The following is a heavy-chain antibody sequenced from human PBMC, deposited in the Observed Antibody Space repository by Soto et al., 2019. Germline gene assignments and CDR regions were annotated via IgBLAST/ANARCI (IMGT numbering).Heavy chain of an antibody. V-gene: IGHV4-4*07. D-gene: IGHD1-7*01. J-gene: IGHJ4*02. Sequence: SETLSLTCTVSGGSISSYRWSWIRQPAWKGLEWIGRISNNVNTQYNPSLKSRVTVSVDTSRNQFFLNLHSVTAADSAVYFCGRESGETWDYEAYWGQGTQVTVSS. CDR1: GGSISSYR. CDR2: ISNNVNT. CDR3: GRESGETWDYEAY.